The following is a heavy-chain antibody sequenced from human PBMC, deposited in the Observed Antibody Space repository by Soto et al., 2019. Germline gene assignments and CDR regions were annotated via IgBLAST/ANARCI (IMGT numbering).Heavy chain of an antibody. Sequence: PGGSLRLSCAASGFSFSSYAMSWVRQAPGKGLEWVSAISGSGGSTYYADSVKGRFTISRDNSKNTLYLQMNSLRAEDTAVYYCAKREVYDYGDSTHFDYWGQGTLVTVSS. D-gene: IGHD4-17*01. J-gene: IGHJ4*02. CDR1: GFSFSSYA. CDR3: AKREVYDYGDSTHFDY. CDR2: ISGSGGST. V-gene: IGHV3-23*01.